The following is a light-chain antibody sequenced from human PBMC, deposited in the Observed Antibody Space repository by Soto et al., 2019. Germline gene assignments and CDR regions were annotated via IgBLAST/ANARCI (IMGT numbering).Light chain of an antibody. Sequence: DIQLTQSPSFLSASVGDRVPLTCRAGQSVGSFLNWYQQKPGEAPRLLIYATSNLQTGVPSRFSGSGSGTEFTLTISTLQPEDFATYFCQQSYSAQYTFGQGTMLEIK. CDR1: QSVGSF. V-gene: IGKV1-39*01. CDR2: ATS. J-gene: IGKJ2*01. CDR3: QQSYSAQYT.